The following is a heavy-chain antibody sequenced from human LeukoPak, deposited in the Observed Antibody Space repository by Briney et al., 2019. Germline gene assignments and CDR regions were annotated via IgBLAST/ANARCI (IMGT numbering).Heavy chain of an antibody. CDR1: GYTFTGYY. Sequence: ASVKVSCKASGYTFTGYYTHWVRQAPGQGLEWMGWINPNSGGTNYAQKFQGWVTMTRDTSISTAYMELSRLRSDDTAVYYCAREEGSSLAYLDYWGQGTLVTVSS. CDR3: AREEGSSLAYLDY. V-gene: IGHV1-2*04. CDR2: INPNSGGT. D-gene: IGHD6-13*01. J-gene: IGHJ4*02.